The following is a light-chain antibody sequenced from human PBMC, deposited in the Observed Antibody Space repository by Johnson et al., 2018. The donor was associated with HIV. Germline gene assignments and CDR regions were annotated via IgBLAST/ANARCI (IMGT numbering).Light chain of an antibody. J-gene: IGLJ1*01. CDR1: SSNIGNNY. V-gene: IGLV1-51*02. CDR2: ENT. CDR3: GTWDSSLSAHYV. Sequence: QSVLTQPPSVSAAPGQKVTISCSGSSSNIGNNYVSWYQHLPGTAPKLLIYENTKRPSGIPDRFSGSKSGTSATLDITGLQTGDEADYYCGTWDSSLSAHYVFGTGTKITVV.